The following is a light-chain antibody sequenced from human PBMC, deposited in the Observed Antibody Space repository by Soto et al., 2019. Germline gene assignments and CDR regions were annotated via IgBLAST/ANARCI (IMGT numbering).Light chain of an antibody. CDR2: EVS. CDR1: SSDVGGYNY. J-gene: IGLJ2*01. Sequence: QSALTQPASVSGSPGQSITISCTGTSSDVGGYNYVSWYQQHPGKAPKLMIYEVSNRPAGVSNRLSGSKSGNTASLTISGLQAEDEAEYYCSSYTISTARVVFGGGTKLTVL. V-gene: IGLV2-14*01. CDR3: SSYTISTARVV.